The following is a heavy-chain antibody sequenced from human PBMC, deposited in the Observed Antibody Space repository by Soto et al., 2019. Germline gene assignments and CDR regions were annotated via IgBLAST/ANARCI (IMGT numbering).Heavy chain of an antibody. V-gene: IGHV3-33*01. CDR3: ARVKVLTSYCSSTSCYEFDY. D-gene: IGHD2-2*01. Sequence: GGSLRLSCAASGFTFSSYGMHWVRQAPGKGLEWVAVIWYDGSNKYYADSVKGRFTISRDNSKNTLYLQMNSLRVEDTAVYYCARVKVLTSYCSSTSCYEFDYWGQGTLVTVSS. J-gene: IGHJ4*02. CDR2: IWYDGSNK. CDR1: GFTFSSYG.